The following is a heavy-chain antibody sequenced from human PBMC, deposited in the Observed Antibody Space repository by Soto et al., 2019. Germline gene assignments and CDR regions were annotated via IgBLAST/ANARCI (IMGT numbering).Heavy chain of an antibody. Sequence: QLQLQESGPGLVKPSETLSLTCTVSGGSISSSSYYWGWIRQPPGKGLEWIGSIYYSGSTYYNPSLKSRVTISVDTSKNQFSLKLSSVTAADTAVYYCARLERWLTKGPPLFDIWGQGTMVTVSS. CDR2: IYYSGST. V-gene: IGHV4-39*01. J-gene: IGHJ3*02. CDR1: GGSISSSSYY. CDR3: ARLERWLTKGPPLFDI. D-gene: IGHD4-17*01.